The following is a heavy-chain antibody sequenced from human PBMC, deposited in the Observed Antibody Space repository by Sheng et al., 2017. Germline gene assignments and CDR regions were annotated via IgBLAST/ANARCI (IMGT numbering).Heavy chain of an antibody. CDR1: GYSISSGYY. D-gene: IGHD6-19*01. V-gene: IGHV4-38-2*02. J-gene: IGHJ4*02. Sequence: QVQLQESGPGLVKPSETLSLTCAVSGYSISSGYYWGWIRQPPGKGLEWIGSIYHSGSTYYNPSLKSRVTISVDTSKNQFSLKLSSVTAADTAVYYCARDGQGVAVAGTRGAFDYWGQGNPGHRLL. CDR3: ARDGQGVAVAGTRGAFDY. CDR2: IYHSGST.